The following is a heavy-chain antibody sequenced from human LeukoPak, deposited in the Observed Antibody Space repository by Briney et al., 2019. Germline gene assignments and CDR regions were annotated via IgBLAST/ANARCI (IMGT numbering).Heavy chain of an antibody. CDR1: GFTFSSYE. Sequence: GGSLRLSCAASGFTFSSYEMNWVRQAPGKGLEWVSYISSSGNTIYYTDSVKGRFTISRDNAKNSLSLQMNSLRADDAAVYYCARASSKQLAGYLPDGFDIWGQGTMVTVSS. CDR3: ARASSKQLAGYLPDGFDI. CDR2: ISSSGNTI. D-gene: IGHD3-9*01. J-gene: IGHJ3*02. V-gene: IGHV3-48*03.